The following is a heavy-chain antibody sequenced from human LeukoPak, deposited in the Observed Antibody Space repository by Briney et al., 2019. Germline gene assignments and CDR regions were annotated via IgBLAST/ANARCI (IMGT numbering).Heavy chain of an antibody. CDR1: GDSLSSSY. Sequence: ETLSLTCTVSGDSLSSSYWSWVRQPAGKGLEWVSSTSRAGTFKYNADSVKGRFTISRDNAKNSLFLQMNSLAAEDTAVYYCARSTSGNYFFDYWGQGTLVTVSS. CDR3: ARSTSGNYFFDY. V-gene: IGHV3-21*01. D-gene: IGHD1-26*01. CDR2: TSRAGTFK. J-gene: IGHJ4*02.